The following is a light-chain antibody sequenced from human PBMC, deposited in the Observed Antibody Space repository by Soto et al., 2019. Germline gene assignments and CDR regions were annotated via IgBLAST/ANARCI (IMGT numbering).Light chain of an antibody. CDR1: SSDVGDYNY. CDR2: DVS. V-gene: IGLV2-11*01. J-gene: IGLJ1*01. Sequence: QSALTQPRSVSGSPGQSVTISCTGTSSDVGDYNYVSWYQQHPGKAPKVMIYDVSKRPSGVPDRFSGSKSGNTASLTISGLQAEDEADYYCFSYAGSSSHVFGAGTKVTVL. CDR3: FSYAGSSSHV.